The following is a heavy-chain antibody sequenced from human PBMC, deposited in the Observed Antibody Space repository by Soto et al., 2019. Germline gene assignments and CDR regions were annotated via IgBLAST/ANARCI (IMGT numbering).Heavy chain of an antibody. D-gene: IGHD4-4*01. Sequence: GSLGLACAASGFTFSNYDMSWVRQAPGKGLAWVSVISDSGIGTYYADSVKGRFTISRYNSKNTLYLQMNSLRAEDMAVYYCLRQAKLTTLTAKAGYYYGLDVCGQGTTVTVSS. CDR2: ISDSGIGT. CDR3: LRQAKLTTLTAKAGYYYGLDV. V-gene: IGHV3-23*01. CDR1: GFTFSNYD. J-gene: IGHJ6*02.